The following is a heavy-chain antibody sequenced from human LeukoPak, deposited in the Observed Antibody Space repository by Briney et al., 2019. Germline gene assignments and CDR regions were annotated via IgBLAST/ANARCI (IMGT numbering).Heavy chain of an antibody. CDR2: INHSGST. V-gene: IGHV4-34*01. CDR3: ATGYCSGGSCYLPFDY. Sequence: SETLSLTCTVSGGSISSYYWSWIRQPPGKGLEWIGEINHSGSTNYNPSLKSRVTISVDTSKNQFSLKLSSVTAADTAVYYCATGYCSGGSCYLPFDYWGQGTLVTVSS. D-gene: IGHD2-15*01. CDR1: GGSISSYY. J-gene: IGHJ4*02.